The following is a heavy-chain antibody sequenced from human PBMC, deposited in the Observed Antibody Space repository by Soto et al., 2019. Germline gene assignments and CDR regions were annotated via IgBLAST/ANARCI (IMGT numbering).Heavy chain of an antibody. Sequence: QVQLVESGGGVVQPGRSLRLSCAAYGFTFSSYGMHWVRQAPGKGLDWVAVIWYDGSNKYYADSVKGRFTISRDNSKNTLYLQMNSLRAEDTAVYYCARGDRSGLHFDYWGQGALVTVSS. J-gene: IGHJ4*02. CDR2: IWYDGSNK. CDR3: ARGDRSGLHFDY. CDR1: GFTFSSYG. V-gene: IGHV3-33*01. D-gene: IGHD5-12*01.